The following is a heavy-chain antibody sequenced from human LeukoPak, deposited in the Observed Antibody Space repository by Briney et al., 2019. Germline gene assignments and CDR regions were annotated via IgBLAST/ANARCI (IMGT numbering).Heavy chain of an antibody. CDR1: GYTFTGYY. Sequence: ASVKVSCKASGYTFTGYYMHWVRQAPGQGLEWMGWINPNSGGTNYAQKSQGRVTMTRDTSISTAYMELSRLRSDDTAVYYCARADTWIQLWPTDAFDIWGQGTMVTVSS. CDR3: ARADTWIQLWPTDAFDI. J-gene: IGHJ3*02. CDR2: INPNSGGT. V-gene: IGHV1-2*02. D-gene: IGHD5-18*01.